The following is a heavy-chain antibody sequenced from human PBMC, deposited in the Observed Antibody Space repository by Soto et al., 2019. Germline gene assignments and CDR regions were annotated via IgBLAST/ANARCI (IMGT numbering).Heavy chain of an antibody. CDR3: VRLIGNSWLDF. D-gene: IGHD1-26*01. Sequence: SQTLSFTCAISGDSVSSSSVTWNWIRQSPSRGLEWLGRAHYRSKWYNDYAESVKSRITINPDTSKNQFSLHLNSVTPEDTAVYYCVRLIGNSWLDFWGQGTLVPSPQ. V-gene: IGHV6-1*01. CDR1: GDSVSSSSVT. CDR2: AHYRSKWYN. J-gene: IGHJ5*01.